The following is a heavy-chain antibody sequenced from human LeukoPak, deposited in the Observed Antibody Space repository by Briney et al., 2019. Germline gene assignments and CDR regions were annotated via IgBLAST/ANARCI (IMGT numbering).Heavy chain of an antibody. CDR1: EFTFSDYW. CDR3: ATYKNWVAGDV. D-gene: IGHD7-27*01. J-gene: IGHJ6*02. V-gene: IGHV3-7*01. CDR2: IKEDGSEK. Sequence: GGSLRLSCSASEFTFSDYWMSWVRQAPGKGPEWVANIKEDGSEKQYVDSVKGRFTVSRDNAKNSLFLQMNSLRHEDTVVYYCATYKNWVAGDVWGQGTTVSVSS.